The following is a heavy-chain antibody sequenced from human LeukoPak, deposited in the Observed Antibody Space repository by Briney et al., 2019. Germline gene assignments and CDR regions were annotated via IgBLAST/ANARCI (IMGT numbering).Heavy chain of an antibody. CDR1: GYTFTSYG. D-gene: IGHD3-22*01. CDR3: ARGQTYYYDNSGKTPAFGI. CDR2: ISAYNGNT. J-gene: IGHJ3*02. V-gene: IGHV1-18*01. Sequence: ASVKVSCKASGYTFTSYGISWVRQAPGQGLEWMGWISAYNGNTNYAQKLQGRVTMTTDTSTSTAYMELRSLRSDDTAVYYCARGQTYYYDNSGKTPAFGIWGQGTMVTVSS.